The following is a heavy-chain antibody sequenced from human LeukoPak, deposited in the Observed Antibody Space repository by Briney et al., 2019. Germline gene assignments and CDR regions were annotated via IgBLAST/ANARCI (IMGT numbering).Heavy chain of an antibody. CDR2: IYSGGDTT. Sequence: GGSLRLSCAASGFTFRTHDMSRVRQAPGQGLEWVSSIYSGGDTTYYADSVKGRFTISRDNSRNTVFLQVNRLRVEDTAVYYCARLLGDNPIRWYFDLWGRGALVTVSS. CDR1: GFTFRTHD. D-gene: IGHD4/OR15-4a*01. V-gene: IGHV3-23*01. J-gene: IGHJ2*01. CDR3: ARLLGDNPIRWYFDL.